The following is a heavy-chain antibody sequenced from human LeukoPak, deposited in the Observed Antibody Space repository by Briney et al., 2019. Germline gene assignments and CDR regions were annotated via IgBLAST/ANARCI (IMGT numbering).Heavy chain of an antibody. CDR1: GGSISHYY. D-gene: IGHD6-19*01. CDR3: ARHFLVAGQPSFDY. V-gene: IGHV4-59*08. Sequence: SETLSLTCTVSGGSISHYYWSWIRQSPGKGLEWIGYIFYSGSTNYNPSLKSRVTISVDTSKNQFSLKLSSVTAADTAVYYCARHFLVAGQPSFDYWGQGTLVTVSS. CDR2: IFYSGST. J-gene: IGHJ4*02.